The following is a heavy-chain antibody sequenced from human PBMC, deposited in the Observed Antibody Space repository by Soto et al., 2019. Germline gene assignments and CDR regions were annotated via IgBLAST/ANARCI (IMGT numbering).Heavy chain of an antibody. J-gene: IGHJ4*02. CDR2: IEQDRSEK. CDR3: AKNNRYCSSTNCFVFDY. V-gene: IGHV3-7*01. D-gene: IGHD2-2*01. CDR1: GFTFNNYW. Sequence: EVQLVESGGGLVQPGGSLRLSCAASGFTFNNYWMSWVRQAPGKGLEWVANIEQDRSEKYYVDSVKGRFTISRDNAKNSLYLQMNSLRAEDTAVYYCAKNNRYCSSTNCFVFDYWGQGTLVTVSS.